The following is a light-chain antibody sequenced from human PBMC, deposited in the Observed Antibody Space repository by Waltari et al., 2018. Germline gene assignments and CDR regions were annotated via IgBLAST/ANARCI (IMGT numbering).Light chain of an antibody. CDR3: QQRNTWWT. CDR1: QSVGSY. CDR2: DAS. J-gene: IGKJ1*01. V-gene: IGKV3-11*01. Sequence: EIVLTQSPATLSLSPGERATLSCRASQSVGSYLAWYQQRPGQAPRRLITDASTRATGLPARFSGSGSETDFTLTISSLEPEDFAVYYCQQRNTWWTFGQGTKVEIK.